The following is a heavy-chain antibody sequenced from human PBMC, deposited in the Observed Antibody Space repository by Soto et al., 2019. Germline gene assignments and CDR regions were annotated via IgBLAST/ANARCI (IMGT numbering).Heavy chain of an antibody. Sequence: QVQLQQWGAGLLKPSETLSLTCAVYGGSFSGYYWSGIRQPPGKGLEWMGEINHSGSTKYNPALKSRVTISVDTAKIQLAMKVSSVTAADTAMYYCARVNPPAGTFVYYYYMDVWGKGTTVTVSS. D-gene: IGHD1-1*01. V-gene: IGHV4-34*01. CDR2: INHSGST. CDR1: GGSFSGYY. J-gene: IGHJ6*03. CDR3: ARVNPPAGTFVYYYYMDV.